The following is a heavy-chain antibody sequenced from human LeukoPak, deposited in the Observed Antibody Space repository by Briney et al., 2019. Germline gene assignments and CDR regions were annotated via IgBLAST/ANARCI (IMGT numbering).Heavy chain of an antibody. V-gene: IGHV3-13*01. CDR2: IGTAGDT. CDR1: GFTFSSYD. D-gene: IGHD6-13*01. CDR3: TKRAAAAGFDY. Sequence: TGGSLRLSCAASGFTFSSYDMHWVRQATGKGLEWVSAIGTAGDTYYPGSVKGRFTISRDNSKNTLYLQINSLGAEDTAVYYCTKRAAAAGFDYWGQGTPVTVSP. J-gene: IGHJ4*02.